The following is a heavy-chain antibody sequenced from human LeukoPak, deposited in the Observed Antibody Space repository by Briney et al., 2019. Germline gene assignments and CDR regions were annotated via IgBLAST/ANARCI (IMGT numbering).Heavy chain of an antibody. Sequence: SETLSLTCAVYGGSFSGYYWSWIRLPPGKGLEWIGEINHSGSTNYNPSLKSRVTISVDTSKNQFSLKLSSVTAADTAVYYCARGPSGYALKDYWGQGTLVTVSS. CDR3: ARGPSGYALKDY. CDR2: INHSGST. V-gene: IGHV4-34*01. CDR1: GGSFSGYY. D-gene: IGHD5-12*01. J-gene: IGHJ4*02.